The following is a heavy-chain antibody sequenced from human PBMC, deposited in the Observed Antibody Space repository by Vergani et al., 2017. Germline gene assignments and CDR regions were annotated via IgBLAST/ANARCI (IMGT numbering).Heavy chain of an antibody. Sequence: EVQLLESGGGLVQPGGSLRLSCAASGFTFSSYAMSWVRQAPGKGLGWVSAISGSGGSTYYADSVKGRFTISRDNSKNTLYLQMNSLRAEDTAVYYCATPGGSENYYKGFDYWGQGTLVTVSS. CDR3: ATPGGSENYYKGFDY. D-gene: IGHD3-10*01. J-gene: IGHJ4*02. CDR1: GFTFSSYA. V-gene: IGHV3-23*01. CDR2: ISGSGGST.